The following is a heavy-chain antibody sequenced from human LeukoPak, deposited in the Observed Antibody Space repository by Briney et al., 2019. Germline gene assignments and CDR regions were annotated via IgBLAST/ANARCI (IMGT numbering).Heavy chain of an antibody. CDR2: IGGSGGST. Sequence: GGSLRLSCAASGFTFSSYAMSWVRQAPGKGLEWVSAIGGSGGSTYYADSVKGRFTISRDNSKNTLYLQMNSLRAGDTAVYYCAKGAILWYLYFDYWGQGTLVTVSS. V-gene: IGHV3-23*01. CDR1: GFTFSSYA. CDR3: AKGAILWYLYFDY. J-gene: IGHJ4*02. D-gene: IGHD2-21*01.